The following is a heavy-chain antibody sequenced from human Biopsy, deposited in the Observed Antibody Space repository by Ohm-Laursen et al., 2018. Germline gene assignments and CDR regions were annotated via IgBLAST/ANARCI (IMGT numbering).Heavy chain of an antibody. CDR1: GFNLGDYA. Sequence: RSPRLSCAASGFNLGDYAMHWVRQVPGKGLEWVSGIKWNSGKIDHADSVKGRFTISRDNAKNSLYLHMNSLRTEDSAFYYCARDTGTMVRGVRYQWGQGTQVTVSS. CDR2: IKWNSGKI. D-gene: IGHD3-10*01. V-gene: IGHV3-9*01. J-gene: IGHJ4*02. CDR3: ARDTGTMVRGVRYQ.